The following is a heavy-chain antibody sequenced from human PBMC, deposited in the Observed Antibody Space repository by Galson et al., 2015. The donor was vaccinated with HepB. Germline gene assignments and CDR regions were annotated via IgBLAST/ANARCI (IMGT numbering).Heavy chain of an antibody. J-gene: IGHJ6*02. D-gene: IGHD2/OR15-2a*01. V-gene: IGHV3-48*01. CDR2: ISSGGTK. Sequence: SLRLSCAASGFSFTSHSMNWVRQAPGKGLEWVTYISSGGTKYYADSVKGRFTISRDNVKKSMYLHMSSLRVEDTAVYYCARNPASYDYYNMDVWSQGTTVTVSS. CDR1: GFSFTSHS. CDR3: ARNPASYDYYNMDV.